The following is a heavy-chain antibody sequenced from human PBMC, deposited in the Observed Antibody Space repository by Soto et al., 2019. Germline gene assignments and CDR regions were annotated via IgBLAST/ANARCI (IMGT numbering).Heavy chain of an antibody. CDR1: GFTFSSYG. V-gene: IGHV3-30*18. CDR3: AKDSPYEGCMDV. Sequence: QVQLVESGGGVVQPGRSLRLSCAASGFTFSSYGMHWVRQAPGKGLEWVAVISYDGSNKYYADSVKGRFTISRDNSKNTLYLQMNSLRAADTAVYYCAKDSPYEGCMDVWGQGTTVTVSS. CDR2: ISYDGSNK. J-gene: IGHJ6*02. D-gene: IGHD2-8*01.